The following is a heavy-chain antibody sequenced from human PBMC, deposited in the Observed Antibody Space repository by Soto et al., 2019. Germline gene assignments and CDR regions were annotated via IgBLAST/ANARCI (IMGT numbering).Heavy chain of an antibody. Sequence: ASVNVSCKASGYTFTSYDINWVRQATGQGLEWMGWMNPNSGNTGYAQKFQGRVTMTRNTSISTAYMELSSLRSEDTAVYYCARALTYYYGSGSSPDAFDIWGQGTMVTVSS. CDR3: ARALTYYYGSGSSPDAFDI. V-gene: IGHV1-8*01. D-gene: IGHD3-10*01. CDR2: MNPNSGNT. CDR1: GYTFTSYD. J-gene: IGHJ3*02.